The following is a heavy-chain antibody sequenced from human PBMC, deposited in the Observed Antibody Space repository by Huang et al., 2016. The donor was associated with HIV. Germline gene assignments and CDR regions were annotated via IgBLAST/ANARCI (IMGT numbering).Heavy chain of an antibody. CDR3: ARLSPRGYNPGAAFDI. D-gene: IGHD5-12*01. Sequence: EVQLVESGGGLVQPGRSLRLSCAASGFNFDDYAMHWVRQAPGKGLEWVSGINWNSGSMGYSYSVKGRFTISRDNAKNSLYLQMNSLRAEDTALYYCARLSPRGYNPGAAFDIWGQGTLVTVSS. V-gene: IGHV3-9*01. CDR1: GFNFDDYA. CDR2: INWNSGSM. J-gene: IGHJ3*02.